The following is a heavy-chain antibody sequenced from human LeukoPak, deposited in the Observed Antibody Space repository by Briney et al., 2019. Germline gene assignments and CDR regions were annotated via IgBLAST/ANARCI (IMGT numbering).Heavy chain of an antibody. CDR3: AREGGNWGEGYFDY. D-gene: IGHD7-27*01. Sequence: GGSLRLSCAASGFTFSDYYMSWIRQVPGKGLEWVSYITSSGDTIYYADSVNGRFTISRDIPENSVYLQMDRVRAEDTAVYYCAREGGNWGEGYFDYWGQGTLVTVSS. J-gene: IGHJ4*02. CDR1: GFTFSDYY. V-gene: IGHV3-11*01. CDR2: ITSSGDTI.